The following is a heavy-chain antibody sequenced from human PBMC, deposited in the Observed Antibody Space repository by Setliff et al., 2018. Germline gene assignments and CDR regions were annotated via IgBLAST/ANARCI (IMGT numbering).Heavy chain of an antibody. Sequence: PSETLSLTCSVSVVSFKSHYWSWIRQSPGKGLEWIGYIFYNGATDYNPSFKSRVTMSVDASQNQFSLKLSSVTAADTAVYYCARLYYNFWSGYFWEHAQFDPWGQGTLVTVSS. CDR2: IFYNGAT. V-gene: IGHV4-59*11. CDR1: VVSFKSHY. D-gene: IGHD3-3*01. J-gene: IGHJ5*02. CDR3: ARLYYNFWSGYFWEHAQFDP.